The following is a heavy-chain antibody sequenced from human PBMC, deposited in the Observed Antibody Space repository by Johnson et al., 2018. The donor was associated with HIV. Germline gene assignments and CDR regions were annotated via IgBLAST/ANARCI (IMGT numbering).Heavy chain of an antibody. CDR2: ISYDGSNK. Sequence: QVLLVESGGGVVQPGRSLRLSCAASGFTFSSYAMHWVRQAPGKGLEWVAVISYDGSNKYYADSVKGRFTISRDNSKNTLYLQMNSLRAEDTAVYYCARGMTTVTNHDAFDIWGQGTMVTVSS. CDR1: GFTFSSYA. D-gene: IGHD4-17*01. V-gene: IGHV3-30-3*01. J-gene: IGHJ3*02. CDR3: ARGMTTVTNHDAFDI.